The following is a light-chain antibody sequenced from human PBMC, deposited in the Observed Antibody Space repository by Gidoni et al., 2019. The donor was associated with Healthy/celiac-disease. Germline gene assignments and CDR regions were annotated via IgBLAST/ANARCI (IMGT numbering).Light chain of an antibody. J-gene: IGKJ4*01. CDR2: GAS. CDR1: QSVSSSY. CDR3: QQYGSSPPLT. Sequence: VLTQSPGTLSLSPGERATLSCRASQSVSSSYLAWYQQKPGQAPRLLIYGASSRATGIPDRFSGSGSGTDFTLTISRLEPEDFAVYYCQQYGSSPPLTFGGXTKVEIK. V-gene: IGKV3-20*01.